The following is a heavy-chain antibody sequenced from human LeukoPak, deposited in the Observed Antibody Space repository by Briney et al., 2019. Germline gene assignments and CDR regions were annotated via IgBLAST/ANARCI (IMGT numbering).Heavy chain of an antibody. CDR3: ARGGYDSSGYLDY. Sequence: GGSLRLSCAASGFTFSNYWMHWVRQAPGKGLVWVSRMNTDGSTTTYADSVKGRFTISRDNAKNTLYLQMNSLRAEGMAVYYCARGGYDSSGYLDYWGQGTLVTVSS. D-gene: IGHD3-22*01. V-gene: IGHV3-74*01. J-gene: IGHJ4*02. CDR2: MNTDGSTT. CDR1: GFTFSNYW.